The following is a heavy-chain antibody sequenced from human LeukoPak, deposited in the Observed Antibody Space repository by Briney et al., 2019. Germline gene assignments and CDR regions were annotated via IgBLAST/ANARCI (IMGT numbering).Heavy chain of an antibody. Sequence: GGSLRLSCAASGFTFTNYWMTWVRQAPGKGLECVAHIKQDGSERYEMDSVKGRFTISRDNAKSSVYLQMHSLSAEDTGLYYCARGRPFWDGGQGTLVTVSS. CDR2: IKQDGSER. CDR3: ARGRPFWD. CDR1: GFTFTNYW. J-gene: IGHJ4*02. D-gene: IGHD3-16*01. V-gene: IGHV3-7*01.